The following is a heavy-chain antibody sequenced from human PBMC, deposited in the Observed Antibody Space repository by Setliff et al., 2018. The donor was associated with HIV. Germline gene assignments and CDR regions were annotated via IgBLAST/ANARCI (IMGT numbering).Heavy chain of an antibody. V-gene: IGHV1-69*06. CDR1: GVTFSSYA. CDR2: IIPIFGTT. Sequence: SVKVSCKASGVTFSSYAINWVRQAPGQGLEWMGRIIPIFGTTNYAQKFQGRVTITADKSTSTAYMEMSSLRSEDTAIYYCARDRSEAVAGRDAFDIWGQGTMVAVSS. CDR3: ARDRSEAVAGRDAFDI. D-gene: IGHD6-19*01. J-gene: IGHJ3*02.